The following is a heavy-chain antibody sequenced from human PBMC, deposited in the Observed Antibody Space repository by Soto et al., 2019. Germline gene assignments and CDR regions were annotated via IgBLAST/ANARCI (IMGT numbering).Heavy chain of an antibody. V-gene: IGHV1-69*18. Sequence: QVQLVQSGSEVRRPGSSVKVSCKASGGSFSNSAIAWVRQAPGQGLEWLGMIIPIFTTTNYAQKFKDRLTITADGSTSTGQNELSGLKSEDTAVYFCARPSGLLGQFSALVDYWGQGTLVTVSS. CDR2: IIPIFTTT. J-gene: IGHJ4*02. CDR1: GGSFSNSA. CDR3: ARPSGLLGQFSALVDY. D-gene: IGHD6-6*01.